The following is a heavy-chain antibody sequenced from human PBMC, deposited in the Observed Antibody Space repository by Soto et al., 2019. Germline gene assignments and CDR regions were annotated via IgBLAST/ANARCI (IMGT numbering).Heavy chain of an antibody. D-gene: IGHD5-12*01. CDR2: VYSGGST. Sequence: GGSLRLSCAASGFTVSSNYMSWVRQAPGKGLEWVSVVYSGGSTYYADSVKGRFTISRDYSKNTLYLQMNSLRAEDTAVYYCARAGGYSGYALVSWGQGTLVTVSS. J-gene: IGHJ5*02. V-gene: IGHV3-66*01. CDR1: GFTVSSNY. CDR3: ARAGGYSGYALVS.